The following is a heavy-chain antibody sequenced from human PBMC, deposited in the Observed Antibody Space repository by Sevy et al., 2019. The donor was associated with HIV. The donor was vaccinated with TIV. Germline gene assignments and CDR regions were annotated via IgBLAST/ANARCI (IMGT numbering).Heavy chain of an antibody. CDR3: ATPRGSDWYEGTGGYFDL. D-gene: IGHD6-19*01. V-gene: IGHV4-39*01. Sequence: SETLSLTCTVSGGSISRSSYYWGWIGQPPGKGLEWIGSIYSTGSTSYNPSLKSRVTLSADTSKNQFSLKLDSVSAADTAVYYCATPRGSDWYEGTGGYFDLWGRGALVTVSS. CDR1: GGSISRSSYY. J-gene: IGHJ2*01. CDR2: IYSTGST.